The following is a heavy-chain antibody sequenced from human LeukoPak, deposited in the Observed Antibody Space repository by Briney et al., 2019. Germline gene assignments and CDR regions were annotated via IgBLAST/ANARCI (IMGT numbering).Heavy chain of an antibody. CDR3: ARDRGGYTYSHDY. CDR2: IYHSGST. CDR1: GGSISSSNW. J-gene: IGHJ4*02. V-gene: IGHV4-4*02. D-gene: IGHD5-18*01. Sequence: SETLSLTCAVSGGSISSSNWWSWVRQPPGKRLEWIGEIYHSGSTNYDPSLKSRVTISIDKSKNQFSLKLSSVTAADTAVYYCARDRGGYTYSHDYWGQGTLVTVSS.